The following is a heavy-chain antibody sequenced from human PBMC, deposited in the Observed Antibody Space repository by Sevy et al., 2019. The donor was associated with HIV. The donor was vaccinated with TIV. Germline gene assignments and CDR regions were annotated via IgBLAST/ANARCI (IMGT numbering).Heavy chain of an antibody. D-gene: IGHD6-13*01. CDR2: IKKDGSEK. CDR3: AREGDGIYSSSWSLDY. Sequence: GGSLRLSCAGSGFTFSSFWMTWVRQGPGKGLEWVANIKKDGSEKYYMDSVKGRFTISRDNSKNTLYLQMNSLRAEDTAVYYCAREGDGIYSSSWSLDYWGQGTLVTVSS. J-gene: IGHJ4*02. V-gene: IGHV3-7*01. CDR1: GFTFSSFW.